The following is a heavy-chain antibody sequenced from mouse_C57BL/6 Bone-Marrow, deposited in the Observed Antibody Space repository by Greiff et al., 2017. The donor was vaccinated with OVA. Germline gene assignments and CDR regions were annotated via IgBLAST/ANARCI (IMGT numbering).Heavy chain of an antibody. CDR1: GFTFSDYY. CDR2: ISNGGGST. CDR3: AREGNYDYDVNAMDY. Sequence: EVQLMESGGGLVQPGGSLKLSCAASGFTFSDYYMYWVRQTPEKRLEWVAYISNGGGSTYYPDTVKGRFTISRDNAKNTLYLQMSRLKSEDTAMYYCAREGNYDYDVNAMDYWGQGTSVTVSS. J-gene: IGHJ4*01. V-gene: IGHV5-12*01. D-gene: IGHD2-4*01.